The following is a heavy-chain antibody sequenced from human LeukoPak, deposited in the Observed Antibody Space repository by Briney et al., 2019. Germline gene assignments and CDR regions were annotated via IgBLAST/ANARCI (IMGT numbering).Heavy chain of an antibody. D-gene: IGHD6-19*01. V-gene: IGHV1-69*13. CDR3: AKGTFSSGWFQGFYFDY. J-gene: IGHJ4*02. Sequence: ASVKVSCKASGYTFTSYGISWVRQAPGQGLEWMGGIIPIFGTANYAQKFQGRVTITADESTSTAYMELSSLRSEDTAVYYCAKGTFSSGWFQGFYFDYWGQGTLVTVSS. CDR1: GYTFTSYG. CDR2: IIPIFGTA.